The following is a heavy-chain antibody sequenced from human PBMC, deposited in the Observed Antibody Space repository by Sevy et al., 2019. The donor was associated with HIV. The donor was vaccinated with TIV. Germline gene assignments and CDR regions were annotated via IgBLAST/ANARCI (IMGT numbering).Heavy chain of an antibody. D-gene: IGHD3-22*01. Sequence: GGSLRLSCAAPGFTFSSYWMTWVRQAPGKGLEWVANIKQDMSEKYYADSVNGRFTISRDNAGHSLYLQMESLRAEDTAVYYCARAQQVTMLVVIGGLYFDFWGQGTLVTVSS. CDR3: ARAQQVTMLVVIGGLYFDF. CDR2: IKQDMSEK. V-gene: IGHV3-7*01. CDR1: GFTFSSYW. J-gene: IGHJ4*02.